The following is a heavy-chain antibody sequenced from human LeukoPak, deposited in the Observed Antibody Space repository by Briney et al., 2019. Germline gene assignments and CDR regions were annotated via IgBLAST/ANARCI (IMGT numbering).Heavy chain of an antibody. V-gene: IGHV3-74*01. D-gene: IGHD6-6*01. CDR2: ISPTGSTT. J-gene: IGHJ4*02. CDR1: GFSFSGHW. Sequence: DPGGSLRLSCTASGFSFSGHWMHWARQLPGKGLVWVSRISPTGSTTSYADSVKGRFTVSRDNAKNTLYLQVSNLRAEDTAVYYCALGPNSNWSGLDFWGQGTLLTVSS. CDR3: ALGPNSNWSGLDF.